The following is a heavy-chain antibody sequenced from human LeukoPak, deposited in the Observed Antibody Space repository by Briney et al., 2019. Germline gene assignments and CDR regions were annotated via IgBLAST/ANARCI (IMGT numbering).Heavy chain of an antibody. Sequence: ASVKVPCKASGYTFTGYYMHWVRQAPGQGLEWMGWINPNSGGTNYAQKFQGRVTMTRDTSISTAYMELSRLRSDDTAVYYCARLESVEMATISGDYFDYWGQGTLVTVSS. V-gene: IGHV1-2*02. CDR3: ARLESVEMATISGDYFDY. CDR1: GYTFTGYY. CDR2: INPNSGGT. J-gene: IGHJ4*02. D-gene: IGHD5-24*01.